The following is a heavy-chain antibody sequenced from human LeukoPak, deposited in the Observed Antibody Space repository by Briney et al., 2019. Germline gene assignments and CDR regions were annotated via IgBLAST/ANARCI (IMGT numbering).Heavy chain of an antibody. Sequence: GESLKISCKGSGYSFTSYWIGWVRQMPGKGLEWMGIIYPGDSDTRYSPSFQGQVTISADKSISTAYLQWSSLKASDTAMYYCARQYSSSWPRDAFDIWGQGTMVTVSS. V-gene: IGHV5-51*01. CDR3: ARQYSSSWPRDAFDI. CDR2: IYPGDSDT. J-gene: IGHJ3*02. CDR1: GYSFTSYW. D-gene: IGHD6-13*01.